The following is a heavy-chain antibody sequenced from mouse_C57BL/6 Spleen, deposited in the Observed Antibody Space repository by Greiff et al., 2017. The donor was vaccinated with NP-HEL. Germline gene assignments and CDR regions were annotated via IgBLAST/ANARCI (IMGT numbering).Heavy chain of an antibody. J-gene: IGHJ3*01. CDR1: GYSITSGYY. CDR2: ISYDGSN. Sequence: VQLQQSGPGLVKPSQSLSLTCSVTGYSITSGYYWNWIRQFPGNKLEWMGYISYDGSNNYNPSLKNRISITRDTSKNQFFLKLNSVTTEDTATYYCARASYYGYDEWFAYWGQGTLVTVSA. D-gene: IGHD2-9*01. V-gene: IGHV3-6*01. CDR3: ARASYYGYDEWFAY.